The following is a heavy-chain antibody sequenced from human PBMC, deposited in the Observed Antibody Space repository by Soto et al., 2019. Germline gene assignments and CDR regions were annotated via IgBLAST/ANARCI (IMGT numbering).Heavy chain of an antibody. CDR2: IIPIFGTA. V-gene: IGHV1-69*06. J-gene: IGHJ6*02. CDR1: GGTFSSYA. D-gene: IGHD6-19*01. Sequence: SVKVSCKASGGTFSSYAISWVRQAPGQGXEWMGGIIPIFGTANYAQKFQGRVTITADKSTSTAYMELSSLRSEDTAVYYCARDPHNIAVAGTYYYYYGMDVWGQGTTVTVSS. CDR3: ARDPHNIAVAGTYYYYYGMDV.